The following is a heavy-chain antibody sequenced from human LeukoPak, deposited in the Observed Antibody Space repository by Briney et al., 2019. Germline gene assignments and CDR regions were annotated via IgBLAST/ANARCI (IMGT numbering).Heavy chain of an antibody. V-gene: IGHV3-23*01. CDR3: AKSLIVCSGGSCYQPGY. CDR2: ISNSGSST. D-gene: IGHD2-15*01. Sequence: QPGGSLRLSCAASGFTFSTYAMSWVRQAPGKGLEWVSAISNSGSSTYYADSVKGRFTISRDNSKNTLYLQMNSLRAEDTAVYYCAKSLIVCSGGSCYQPGYWGQGTLVTVSS. J-gene: IGHJ4*02. CDR1: GFTFSTYA.